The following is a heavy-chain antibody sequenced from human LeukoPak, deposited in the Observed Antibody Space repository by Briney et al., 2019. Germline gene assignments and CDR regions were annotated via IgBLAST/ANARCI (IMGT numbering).Heavy chain of an antibody. CDR3: ARDKTHDYGDSYFEY. J-gene: IGHJ4*02. Sequence: GGSLRLSCAASGFTFSSYWMSWVRQAPGKGLEWVANIKQDGSEKHYVDSVKGRFIISRDNAKDSLYLHMNSLRVDDSAVYYCARDKTHDYGDSYFEYWGQGTLVTVSS. V-gene: IGHV3-7*03. D-gene: IGHD4-17*01. CDR2: IKQDGSEK. CDR1: GFTFSSYW.